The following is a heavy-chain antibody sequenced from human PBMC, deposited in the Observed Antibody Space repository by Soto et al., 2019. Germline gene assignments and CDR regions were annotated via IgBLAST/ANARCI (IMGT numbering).Heavy chain of an antibody. CDR3: ARGFSSGYYYYGMDV. Sequence: GASVKVSCKASGYTFTSYAMHWVRQAPGQRLEWMGWMNPNSGNTGYAQKFQGRVTMTRNTSISTAYMELSSLRSEDTAVYYCARGFSSGYYYYGMDVWGQGTTVTVSS. V-gene: IGHV1-8*02. J-gene: IGHJ6*02. CDR1: GYTFTSYA. CDR2: MNPNSGNT. D-gene: IGHD6-19*01.